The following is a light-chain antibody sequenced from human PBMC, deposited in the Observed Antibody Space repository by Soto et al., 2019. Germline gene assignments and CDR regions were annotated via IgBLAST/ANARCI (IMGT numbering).Light chain of an antibody. CDR3: LLFFGDALLV. CDR2: NTN. J-gene: IGLJ2*01. CDR1: TGAVTSGFY. Sequence: QTVVTQEPSLTVSPGGTVTLTCASSTGAVTSGFYPNWFQQKPGQAPRPLIYNTNGKHSWTPARFSGSLLGGKAALTLSGALPEDEAEYYCLLFFGDALLVFGGGTKLTVL. V-gene: IGLV7-43*01.